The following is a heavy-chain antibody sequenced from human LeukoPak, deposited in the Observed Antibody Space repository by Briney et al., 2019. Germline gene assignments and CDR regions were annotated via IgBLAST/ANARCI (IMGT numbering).Heavy chain of an antibody. CDR3: ARSYVIAAAGTYGY. V-gene: IGHV3-23*01. D-gene: IGHD6-13*01. J-gene: IGHJ4*02. Sequence: GSLRLSCAASGFTFNNYAMSWVRQAPGKGLEWVSAISGSGGSTYYADSVKGRFTISRDNSKKTLYLQMNTLRAEDTAVYYCARSYVIAAAGTYGYWGQGTLVTVSS. CDR1: GFTFNNYA. CDR2: ISGSGGST.